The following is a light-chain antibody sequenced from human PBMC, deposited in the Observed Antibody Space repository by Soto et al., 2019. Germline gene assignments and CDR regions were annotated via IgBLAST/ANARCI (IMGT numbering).Light chain of an antibody. CDR3: SSYTSSSTWV. V-gene: IGLV2-14*03. CDR1: SSDVGNYNY. Sequence: QSALTQPASVSGSPGQSITISCTGTSSDVGNYNYVSWFQHHPGKAPKLIIYAVSNRPSGVSSRFSGYKSGNTASLTISGLQAEDEADYYCSSYTSSSTWVFGGGTKLTVL. CDR2: AVS. J-gene: IGLJ3*02.